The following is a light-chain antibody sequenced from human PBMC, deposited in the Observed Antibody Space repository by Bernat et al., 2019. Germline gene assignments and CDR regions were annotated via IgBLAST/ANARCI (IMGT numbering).Light chain of an antibody. CDR2: DVS. J-gene: IGLJ1*01. CDR1: SSDVGRYNY. Sequence: QSALTQTASVSGSPGQSITISCTRTSSDVGRYNYVSWYQQHPGKAPKLMIYDVSYRPSGVSNRFSGSKSGNTASLTISGLQAEDEADYYCSSYTSSTTYVFGTGTKVTVV. V-gene: IGLV2-14*03. CDR3: SSYTSSTTYV.